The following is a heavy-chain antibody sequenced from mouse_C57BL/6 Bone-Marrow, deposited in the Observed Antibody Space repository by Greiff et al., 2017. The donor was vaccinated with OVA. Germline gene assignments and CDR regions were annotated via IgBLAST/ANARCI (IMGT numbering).Heavy chain of an antibody. D-gene: IGHD1-1*01. J-gene: IGHJ2*01. CDR3: ARGVYYVSSYDY. Sequence: QVQLQQSGAELVRPGTSVKMSCKASGYTFTNYWIGWAKQRPGHGLEWIGDIYPGGGYTNYNEKFKGKATLTADKSSSTAYMQFSSLTSEDSAIYYCARGVYYVSSYDYWGQGTTLTVSS. V-gene: IGHV1-63*01. CDR2: IYPGGGYT. CDR1: GYTFTNYW.